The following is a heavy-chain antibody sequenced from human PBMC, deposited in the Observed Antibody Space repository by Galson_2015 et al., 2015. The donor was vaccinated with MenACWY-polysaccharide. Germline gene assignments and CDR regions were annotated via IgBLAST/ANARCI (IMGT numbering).Heavy chain of an antibody. Sequence: QSGAEVKKPGESLKISCKGSGYSFTSYWIGWVRQMPGKGLEWMGIIYPGDSDTRYSPSFQGQVTISADKSISTAYLQWSSLKASDTAMYYCARRRRGDTATLMGNYFDYWGQGTLVTVSS. CDR2: IYPGDSDT. D-gene: IGHD5-18*01. CDR3: ARRRRGDTATLMGNYFDY. J-gene: IGHJ4*02. CDR1: GYSFTSYW. V-gene: IGHV5-51*03.